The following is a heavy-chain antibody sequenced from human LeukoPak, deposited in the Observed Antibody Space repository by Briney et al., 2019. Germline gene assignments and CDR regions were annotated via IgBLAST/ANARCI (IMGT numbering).Heavy chain of an antibody. V-gene: IGHV1-18*01. CDR1: GYTFTTYS. J-gene: IGHJ1*01. D-gene: IGHD2-2*01. CDR2: ISVNNGGT. Sequence: ASVKLSCKASGYTFTTYSLAWGRQAPGQRLEWMGWISVNNGGTNYAQSFQDRVTLTRDTSTNTAYLELRSLRSDDTAIIYCATATQPRGYFLHWGQGTLVTVSS. CDR3: ATATQPRGYFLH.